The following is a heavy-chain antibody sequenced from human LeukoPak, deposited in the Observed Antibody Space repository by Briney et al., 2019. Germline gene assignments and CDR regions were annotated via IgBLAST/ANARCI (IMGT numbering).Heavy chain of an antibody. V-gene: IGHV3-53*01. CDR2: IYSGGST. CDR1: GFTVSSNY. J-gene: IGHJ4*02. Sequence: GGSLRLSCAASGFTVSSNYMTWVRQAPGKGLEWVSVIYSGGSTYYADSVKGRFTISRDNAKNSLYLRMNSLTAEDTAVYYCARDFEAAGFDYWGQGTLVTVSA. D-gene: IGHD6-25*01. CDR3: ARDFEAAGFDY.